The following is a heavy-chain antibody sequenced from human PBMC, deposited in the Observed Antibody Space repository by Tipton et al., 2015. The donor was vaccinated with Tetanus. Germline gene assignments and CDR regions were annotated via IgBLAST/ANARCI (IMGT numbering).Heavy chain of an antibody. J-gene: IGHJ6*02. CDR3: ARFASPQYYYGSGTHYYGMDV. Sequence: QVQLVQSGAEVKKPGASVKVSCKASGYTFTSYGISWVRQAPGQGLEWMGRISAYNGNTHYAQKLQGRVTMTTDTSTSTAYMELRSLRSDDTAVYYCARFASPQYYYGSGTHYYGMDVWGQGTTVTVSS. D-gene: IGHD3-10*01. V-gene: IGHV1-18*04. CDR1: GYTFTSYG. CDR2: ISAYNGNT.